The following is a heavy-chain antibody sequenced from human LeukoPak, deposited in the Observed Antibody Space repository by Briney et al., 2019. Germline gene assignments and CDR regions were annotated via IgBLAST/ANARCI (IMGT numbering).Heavy chain of an antibody. J-gene: IGHJ4*02. D-gene: IGHD6-19*01. CDR1: GFTFDDYG. V-gene: IGHV3-20*04. Sequence: PGGSLRLSCAASGFTFDDYGMSWVRQAPGKGLEWVSGINWNGGSTGYADSVKGRFTISRDNAKNSLYLQMNSLRAEDTALYYCAKDRGSGWYGGTYFDYWGQGTLVTVSS. CDR3: AKDRGSGWYGGTYFDY. CDR2: INWNGGST.